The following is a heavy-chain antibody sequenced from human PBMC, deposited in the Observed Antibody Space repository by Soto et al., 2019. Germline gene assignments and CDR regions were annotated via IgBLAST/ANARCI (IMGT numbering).Heavy chain of an antibody. CDR1: GGSISSSSYY. CDR3: ATYFYESSGYFFYFDY. D-gene: IGHD3-22*01. V-gene: IGHV4-39*07. J-gene: IGHJ4*02. Sequence: SETLSLTCTVSGGSISSSSYYWGWIRQPPGKGLEWIGSISYSGSTYCNPSLKSRVTISVDTSKKQFSLKLSSVTAANAAVYYCATYFYESSGYFFYFDYRGQGALVPVSS. CDR2: ISYSGST.